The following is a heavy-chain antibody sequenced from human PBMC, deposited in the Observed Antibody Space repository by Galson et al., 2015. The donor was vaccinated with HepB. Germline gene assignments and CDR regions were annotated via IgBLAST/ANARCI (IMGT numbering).Heavy chain of an antibody. J-gene: IGHJ4*02. V-gene: IGHV3-43*01. CDR1: GFTFDDYT. D-gene: IGHD5-24*01. Sequence: SLRLSCAASGFTFDDYTMHWVRQAPGKGLEWVSLISWDGGSTYYADSVKGRFTISRDNSKNSLYLQMNSLRTEDTALYYCAKDFVFRDGYNWVFDYWGQGTLVTVSS. CDR2: ISWDGGST. CDR3: AKDFVFRDGYNWVFDY.